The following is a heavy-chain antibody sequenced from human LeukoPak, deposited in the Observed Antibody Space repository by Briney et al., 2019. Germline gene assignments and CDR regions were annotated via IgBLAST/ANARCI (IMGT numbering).Heavy chain of an antibody. V-gene: IGHV1-2*02. CDR3: ASSDGYNKAGYYYYMDV. Sequence: ASVKVSCKASGYTLTAYYMHWVRQAPGQGLEWMGWINPNTGGTNYAQKFQGRVTMTWDTSISTAYMGLRGLRSDDTAVFYCASSDGYNKAGYYYYMDVWGKGATVTVSS. CDR2: INPNTGGT. J-gene: IGHJ6*03. D-gene: IGHD5-24*01. CDR1: GYTLTAYY.